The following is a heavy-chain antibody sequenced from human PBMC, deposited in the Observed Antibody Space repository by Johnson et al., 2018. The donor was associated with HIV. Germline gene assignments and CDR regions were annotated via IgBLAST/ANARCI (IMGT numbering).Heavy chain of an antibody. D-gene: IGHD1-26*01. V-gene: IGHV3-20*04. CDR1: GFQIDDYG. J-gene: IGHJ3*02. Sequence: VQLVESGGGVVRPGGSLRLSCAASGFQIDDYGMSWVRQVPGKGLEWVSGISWNSGSIGYVDSVKGRFTISRDNAKNALYLQMTSLRSEATAVYYCAKSHASFELSGEDVFHIWGQGTMVTVSS. CDR3: AKSHASFELSGEDVFHI. CDR2: ISWNSGSI.